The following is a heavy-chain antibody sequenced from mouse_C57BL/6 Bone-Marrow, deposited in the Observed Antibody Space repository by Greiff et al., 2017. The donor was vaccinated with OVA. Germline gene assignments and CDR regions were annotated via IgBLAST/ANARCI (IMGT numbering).Heavy chain of an antibody. CDR3: TRGTGTGYFDV. Sequence: VQLKESGGGLVQPGGSMQLSCAASGFTFSDAWMDWVRQSPEKGLAWVAEIRNKANTHATYYAESVKGRFTISRDDSKIMVYLQMNSLRAEDTGIYYCTRGTGTGYFDVWGTGTTVTVSS. V-gene: IGHV6-6*01. J-gene: IGHJ1*03. CDR1: GFTFSDAW. D-gene: IGHD4-1*01. CDR2: IRNKANTHAT.